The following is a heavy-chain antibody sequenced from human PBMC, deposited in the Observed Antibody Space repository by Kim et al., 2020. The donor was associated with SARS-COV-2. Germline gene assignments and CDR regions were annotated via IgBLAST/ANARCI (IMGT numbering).Heavy chain of an antibody. Sequence: SVKVSCKASGGTFSSYAISWVRQAPGQGLEWMGGIIPIFGTANYAQKFQGRVTITADESTSTAYMELSSLRSEDTAVYYCARSTRFTYYDFWSGSAKHYYYYGMDVWGQGTTVTVSS. CDR2: IIPIFGTA. CDR3: ARSTRFTYYDFWSGSAKHYYYYGMDV. CDR1: GGTFSSYA. J-gene: IGHJ6*02. V-gene: IGHV1-69*13. D-gene: IGHD3-3*01.